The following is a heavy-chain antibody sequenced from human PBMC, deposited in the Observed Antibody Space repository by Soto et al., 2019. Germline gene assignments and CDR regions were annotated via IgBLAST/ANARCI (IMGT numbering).Heavy chain of an antibody. CDR2: IWYDGSNK. Sequence: QVQLVESGGGVVQPGRSLRLSCAASGFTFSSYGMHWVRQAPGKGLEWVAVIWYDGSNKYYADSVKGRFTISRDNSQNTRYMTMNSLRAEDTAVCYCARDGYCSGGSCYSVPVFDYWGQGTLVTVSS. CDR3: ARDGYCSGGSCYSVPVFDY. V-gene: IGHV3-33*01. D-gene: IGHD2-15*01. CDR1: GFTFSSYG. J-gene: IGHJ4*02.